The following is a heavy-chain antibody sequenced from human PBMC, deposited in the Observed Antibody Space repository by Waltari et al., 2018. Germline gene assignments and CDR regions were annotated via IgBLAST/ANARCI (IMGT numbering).Heavy chain of an antibody. CDR2: ISAYNGNT. V-gene: IGHV1-18*01. D-gene: IGHD3-3*01. CDR3: ARDPYDFWSGYYSSFDY. Sequence: QVQLVQSGAEATKPGASVKVSCKAYGYTFTSLGTRGTRQAPGQGLEWMGWISAYNGNTNYAQKLQGRVTMTTDTSTSTAYMELRSLRSDDTAVYYCARDPYDFWSGYYSSFDYWGQGTLVTVSS. J-gene: IGHJ4*02. CDR1: GYTFTSLG.